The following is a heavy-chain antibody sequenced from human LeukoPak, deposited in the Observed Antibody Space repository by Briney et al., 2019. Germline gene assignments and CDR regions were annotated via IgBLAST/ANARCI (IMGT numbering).Heavy chain of an antibody. J-gene: IGHJ6*02. CDR3: TSWDDHGMDV. Sequence: SETLSLTCTVSGGSISSYYWSWIRQPPGKGLEWIGYIYYSGSTNYNPSLKSRVTISVDTSKNQFSLKLSSVTAADTAVYYCTSWDDHGMDVWGQGTTVTVSS. CDR1: GGSISSYY. D-gene: IGHD1-1*01. CDR2: IYYSGST. V-gene: IGHV4-59*01.